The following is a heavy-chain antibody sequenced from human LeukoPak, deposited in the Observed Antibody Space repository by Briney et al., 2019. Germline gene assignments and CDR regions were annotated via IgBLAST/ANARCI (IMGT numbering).Heavy chain of an antibody. CDR3: AREVGYCSGGSCYVDY. J-gene: IGHJ4*02. V-gene: IGHV3-20*04. CDR2: INWNGGST. D-gene: IGHD2-15*01. CDR1: GFTFDDYG. Sequence: GGSLRLSCAASGFTFDDYGMSWVRQAPGKGLEWVSGINWNGGSTGYADSVKGRFTISRDNAKNSLYLQMNSLRAEDTALYYCAREVGYCSGGSCYVDYWGQGTLVTVSS.